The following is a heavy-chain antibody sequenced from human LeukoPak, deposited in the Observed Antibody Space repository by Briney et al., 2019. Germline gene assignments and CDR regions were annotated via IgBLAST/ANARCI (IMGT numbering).Heavy chain of an antibody. CDR3: AVSLTTGGYYGMDV. Sequence: GASVKVSCKVSGYTLTELSLHWVRQAPGKGLEWMGRFDPEEGETIYARKFQGRVTMTEDTSTDTAYMELSSLRSEDTAVYFCAVSLTTGGYYGMDVWGQGTTVTVSS. CDR1: GYTLTELS. CDR2: FDPEEGET. J-gene: IGHJ6*02. D-gene: IGHD1-1*01. V-gene: IGHV1-24*01.